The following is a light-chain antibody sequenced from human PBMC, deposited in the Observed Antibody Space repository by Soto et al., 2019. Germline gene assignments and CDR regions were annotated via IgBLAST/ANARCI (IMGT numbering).Light chain of an antibody. Sequence: IVMTQSPATLSVSPGERATLSCRASQSVSSNLAWYQQKPGQAPRLLIYGAFTRATGISARFSGSGSGTEFTLTISSLQSEEFAVYYCQQYNNWPQTFGQGTKVEIK. CDR1: QSVSSN. V-gene: IGKV3-15*01. J-gene: IGKJ1*01. CDR2: GAF. CDR3: QQYNNWPQT.